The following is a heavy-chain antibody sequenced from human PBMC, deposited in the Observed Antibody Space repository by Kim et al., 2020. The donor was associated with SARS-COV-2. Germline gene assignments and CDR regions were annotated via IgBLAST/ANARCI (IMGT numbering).Heavy chain of an antibody. CDR3: AKGPYGDYEGYLGDY. CDR2: ISGSGGST. D-gene: IGHD4-17*01. V-gene: IGHV3-23*01. Sequence: GGSLRLSCAASGFTFSSYAMSWVRQAPGKGLEWVSAISGSGGSTYYADSVKGRFTISRDNSKNTLYLQMNSLRAEDTAVYYCAKGPYGDYEGYLGDYWGQGTLVTVSS. CDR1: GFTFSSYA. J-gene: IGHJ4*02.